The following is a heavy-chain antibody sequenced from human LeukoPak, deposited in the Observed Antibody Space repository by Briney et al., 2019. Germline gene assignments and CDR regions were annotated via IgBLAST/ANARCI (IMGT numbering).Heavy chain of an antibody. CDR2: ISGSGGST. CDR3: AKLYGSGIRYYFDY. J-gene: IGHJ4*02. D-gene: IGHD3-10*01. CDR1: GFTFSSYA. V-gene: IGHV3-23*01. Sequence: QPGGSLRLSCAASGFTFSSYAMSWVHQAPGKGLEWVSAISGSGGSTYYADSVKGRFTISRDNSKNTLYLQMNSLRAEDTAVYYCAKLYGSGIRYYFDYWGQGTLVTVSS.